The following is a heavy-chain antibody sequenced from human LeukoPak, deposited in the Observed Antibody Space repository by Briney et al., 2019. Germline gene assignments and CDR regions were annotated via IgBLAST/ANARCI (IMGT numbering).Heavy chain of an antibody. Sequence: GGSLRLSCAASGFTFSDYYMSWIRQAPGKGLEWVSYISSSGSNKYYADSVKGRFTISRDNAKNSLYLQMNSLRAEDTAVYYCARDPGSGYEEHFDYWGQGTLVTVSS. D-gene: IGHD5-12*01. CDR2: ISSSGSNK. J-gene: IGHJ4*02. V-gene: IGHV3-11*01. CDR3: ARDPGSGYEEHFDY. CDR1: GFTFSDYY.